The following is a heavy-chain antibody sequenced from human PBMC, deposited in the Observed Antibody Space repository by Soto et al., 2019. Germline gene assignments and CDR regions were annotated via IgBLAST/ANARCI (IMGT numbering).Heavy chain of an antibody. V-gene: IGHV3-13*01. CDR1: GFTFSSYD. CDR3: AAADSKWLSFDY. D-gene: IGHD5-12*01. Sequence: GGSLRLSCAASGFTFSSYDMHWVRQATGKGLEWVSAIGTAGDTYYPGSVKGRFTISRENAKNSLYLQMNSLRAEDTAVYYCAAADSKWLSFDYWGQGTLVTVSS. CDR2: IGTAGDT. J-gene: IGHJ4*02.